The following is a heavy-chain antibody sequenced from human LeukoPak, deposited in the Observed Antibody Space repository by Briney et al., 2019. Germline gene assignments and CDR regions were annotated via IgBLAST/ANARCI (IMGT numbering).Heavy chain of an antibody. J-gene: IGHJ6*02. CDR1: GFTFSSYS. V-gene: IGHV3-21*01. CDR2: ISSSSSYI. D-gene: IGHD2-2*01. CDR3: ARARYCSSTSCYEGYYYYYGMDV. Sequence: GGSLRLSCAASGFTFSSYSMNWVRQASGKGLEWVSSISSSSSYIYYADSVKGRFTISRDNAKNSLYLQMNSLRAEDTAVYYCARARYCSSTSCYEGYYYYYGMDVWGQGTTVTVSS.